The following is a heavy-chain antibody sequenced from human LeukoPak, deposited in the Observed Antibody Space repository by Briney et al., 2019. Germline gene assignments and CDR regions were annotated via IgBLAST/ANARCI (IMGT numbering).Heavy chain of an antibody. D-gene: IGHD4-17*01. CDR1: GFTFSSYG. V-gene: IGHV3-30*03. CDR3: ARDRTTVTTFDY. J-gene: IGHJ4*02. Sequence: GRSLRLSCAASGFTFSSYGMHWVRQAPGKGLEWVAVISSDGSNTYYADSVKGRFTISRDNSKNTLYLHVNSLRAEDTAVYYCARDRTTVTTFDYWGQGTLVTVSS. CDR2: ISSDGSNT.